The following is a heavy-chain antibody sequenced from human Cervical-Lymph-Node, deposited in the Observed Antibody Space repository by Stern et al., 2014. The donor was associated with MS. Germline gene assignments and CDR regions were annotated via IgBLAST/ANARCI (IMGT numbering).Heavy chain of an antibody. D-gene: IGHD2-8*01. CDR1: GFTFSSYG. J-gene: IGHJ4*02. V-gene: IGHV3-30*03. Sequence: VQLVESGGAVVQPGRSLRLSCASSGFTFSSYGMHWVRQAPGKGLEWVTVISVDGNHKDYAASVKGRFTNSRDNSKNTLHLQMNSVTPDDTAIYYCARDYEDTSMLFDHWGQGTLVTVSS. CDR3: ARDYEDTSMLFDH. CDR2: ISVDGNHK.